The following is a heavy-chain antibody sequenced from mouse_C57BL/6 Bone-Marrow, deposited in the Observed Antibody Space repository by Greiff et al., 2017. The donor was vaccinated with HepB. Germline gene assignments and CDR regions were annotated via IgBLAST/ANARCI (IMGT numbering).Heavy chain of an antibody. CDR2: INPNNGGT. D-gene: IGHD3-1*01. Sequence: SGPELVKPGASVKISCKASGYTFTDYYMNWVKQSHGKSLEWIGDINPNNGGTSYNQKFKGKATLTVDKSSSTAYMELRSLTSEDSAVYYCARRAKLAWFAYWGQGTLVTVSA. J-gene: IGHJ3*01. CDR1: GYTFTDYY. V-gene: IGHV1-26*01. CDR3: ARRAKLAWFAY.